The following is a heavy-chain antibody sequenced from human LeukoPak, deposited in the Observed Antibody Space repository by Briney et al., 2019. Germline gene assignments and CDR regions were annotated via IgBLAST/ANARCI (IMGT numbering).Heavy chain of an antibody. CDR2: MNPNSGNT. V-gene: IGHV1-8*03. Sequence: ASVKVSCKASGYTFTSYDINWVRQATGQGLEWMGWMNPNSGNTGYAQKFQGRVTITRNTSISTAYMELSSLRSEDTAVYYCAGSQQLVGNWFDPWGQGTLVTVSS. J-gene: IGHJ5*02. CDR3: AGSQQLVGNWFDP. CDR1: GYTFTSYD. D-gene: IGHD6-13*01.